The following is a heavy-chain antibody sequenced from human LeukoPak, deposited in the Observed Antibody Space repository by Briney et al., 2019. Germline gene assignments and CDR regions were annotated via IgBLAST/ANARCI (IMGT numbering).Heavy chain of an antibody. V-gene: IGHV5-51*01. CDR3: ASAAYSSSWYPNWFDP. CDR2: IYPGDSDT. J-gene: IGHJ5*02. Sequence: GESQKISCKGSGYSFTSYWIGWVRQMPGKGLEWMGIIYPGDSDTRYSPSFQGQVTISADKSISTAYLQWSSLKASDTAMYYCASAAYSSSWYPNWFDPWGQGTLVTVSS. D-gene: IGHD6-13*01. CDR1: GYSFTSYW.